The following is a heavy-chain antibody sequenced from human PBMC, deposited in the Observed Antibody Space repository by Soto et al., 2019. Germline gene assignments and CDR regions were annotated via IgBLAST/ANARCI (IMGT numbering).Heavy chain of an antibody. Sequence: GSLRLSCAASGFTFSSYGMHWVRQAPGKGLEWVAVISYDGSNKYYADSVKGRFTISRDNSKNTLYLQMNSLRAEDTAVYYCAKDPSGSYRFYYYYGMDVWGQGTTVTVSS. CDR3: AKDPSGSYRFYYYYGMDV. D-gene: IGHD1-26*01. V-gene: IGHV3-30*18. CDR1: GFTFSSYG. J-gene: IGHJ6*02. CDR2: ISYDGSNK.